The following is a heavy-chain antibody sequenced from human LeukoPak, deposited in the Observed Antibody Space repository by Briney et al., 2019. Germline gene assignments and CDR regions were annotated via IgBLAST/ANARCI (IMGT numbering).Heavy chain of an antibody. V-gene: IGHV4-59*08. Sequence: PSETLSLTCTVSGGSISSYYWSWIRQPPGKGLEWIGYIYYSGSTNYNPSLKSRVTISVDTSKNQFSLKLSSVTAADTAVYYCARHKGLDYYGSGSPAGFFAFDIWGQGTMVTVSS. D-gene: IGHD3-10*01. J-gene: IGHJ3*02. CDR3: ARHKGLDYYGSGSPAGFFAFDI. CDR2: IYYSGST. CDR1: GGSISSYY.